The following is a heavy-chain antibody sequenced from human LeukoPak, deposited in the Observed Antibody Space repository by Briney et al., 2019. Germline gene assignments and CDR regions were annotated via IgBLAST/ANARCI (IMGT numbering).Heavy chain of an antibody. CDR2: IYTSGST. CDR1: GGSISSYY. D-gene: IGHD6-19*01. J-gene: IGHJ3*02. Sequence: SETLSLTCTVSGGSISSYYWSWIRQPAGKGLEWIGRIYTSGSTNYNPSLKSRVTMSVDTSKNQFSLKLSSVTAADTAVHYCARGYIAVAGYDAFDIWGQGTMVTVSS. V-gene: IGHV4-4*07. CDR3: ARGYIAVAGYDAFDI.